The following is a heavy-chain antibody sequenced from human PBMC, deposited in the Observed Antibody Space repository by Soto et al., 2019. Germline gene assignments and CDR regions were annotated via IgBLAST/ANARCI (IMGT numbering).Heavy chain of an antibody. CDR2: IYYSGTT. V-gene: IGHV4-59*08. D-gene: IGHD3-10*01. Sequence: SETLSLTCSVSGGSISSYYWSWIRQPPGKGLEWIGYIYYSGTTNYNPSLKSRVTMSIDTSKNQFSLRLSSVTAADTAVYYCAIHRYGSASSYAYFDYCGQGTLVTVS. CDR3: AIHRYGSASSYAYFDY. J-gene: IGHJ4*02. CDR1: GGSISSYY.